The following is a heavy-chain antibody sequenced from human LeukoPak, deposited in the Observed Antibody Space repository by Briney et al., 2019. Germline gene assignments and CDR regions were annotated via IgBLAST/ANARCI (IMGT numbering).Heavy chain of an antibody. Sequence: GGSLRLSCAASGFSYNYMSWVRQAPGKGLEWVSVIYSGDSTYYADSVKARFTISRDISKNTLYLQMNSLRPEDTAVYHCARDLWDATGYWGQGTLVTVSS. CDR1: GFSYNY. D-gene: IGHD3-3*01. CDR3: ARDLWDATGY. J-gene: IGHJ4*02. V-gene: IGHV3-66*02. CDR2: IYSGDST.